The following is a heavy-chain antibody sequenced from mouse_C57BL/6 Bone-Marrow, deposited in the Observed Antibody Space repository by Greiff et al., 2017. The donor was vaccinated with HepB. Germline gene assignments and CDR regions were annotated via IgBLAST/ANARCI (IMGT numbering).Heavy chain of an antibody. CDR2: INPNYGTT. V-gene: IGHV1-39*01. J-gene: IGHJ1*03. CDR1: GYSFTDYN. Sequence: VQLKQSGPELVKPGASVKISCKASGYSFTDYNMNWVKQSNGKSLEWIGVINPNYGTTSYNQKFKGKATLTVDQSSSTAYMQLNSLTSEDSAVYYCARLRYYGSSLSYWYFDVWGTGTTVTVSS. CDR3: ARLRYYGSSLSYWYFDV. D-gene: IGHD1-1*01.